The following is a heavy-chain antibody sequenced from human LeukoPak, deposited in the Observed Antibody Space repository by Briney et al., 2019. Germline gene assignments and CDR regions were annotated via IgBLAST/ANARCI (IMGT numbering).Heavy chain of an antibody. CDR3: ARHEAGPYFDY. D-gene: IGHD6-13*01. V-gene: IGHV5-51*01. CDR2: IYPGDSDT. J-gene: IGHJ4*02. CDR1: GYNFNTYW. Sequence: GESLKISCKASGYNFNTYWITWVRQMPGKGLECMGIIYPGDSDTRYSPSFQGQVTISADKSISTAYLQWSSLKASDTAIYYCARHEAGPYFDYWGQGTLVTVSS.